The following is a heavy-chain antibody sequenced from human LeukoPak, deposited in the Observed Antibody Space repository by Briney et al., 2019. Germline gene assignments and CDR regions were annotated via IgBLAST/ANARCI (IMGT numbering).Heavy chain of an antibody. J-gene: IGHJ3*02. CDR2: IYSNGVST. CDR1: GFTFSSYA. Sequence: GGSLRLSCSASGFTFSSYAMHWVRQAPGKGLEYVSAIYSNGVSTYYANSVKGRFTISRDNAKKTVYLQMNSLRAEDTAVYYCARNSENHQQYDAFDIWGQGTMVTVSS. D-gene: IGHD1-7*01. V-gene: IGHV3-64*04. CDR3: ARNSENHQQYDAFDI.